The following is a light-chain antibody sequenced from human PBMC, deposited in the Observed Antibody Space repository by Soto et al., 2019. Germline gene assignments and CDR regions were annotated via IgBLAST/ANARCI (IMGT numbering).Light chain of an antibody. CDR1: QPLRTW. J-gene: IGKJ2*01. V-gene: IGKV1-5*01. Sequence: DIRMTQSPSTLSAAVGDRITITCRASQPLRTWVAWYQQKPGSAPKLLIYGASSLETGVPSRFSGSGSETEFTLTISGXQPDDFATYYCQQYKYYSRTFGQGTKVDIK. CDR2: GAS. CDR3: QQYKYYSRT.